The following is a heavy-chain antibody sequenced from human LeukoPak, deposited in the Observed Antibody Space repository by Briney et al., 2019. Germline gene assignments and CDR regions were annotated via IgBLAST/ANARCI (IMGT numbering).Heavy chain of an antibody. CDR3: ARARGYCSGGSCYQKYFQH. D-gene: IGHD2-15*01. V-gene: IGHV4-34*01. Sequence: SETLSLTCAVYGGSFSGYYWSWIRQPPGKGLEWIGEINHSGSTNYNPSLKSRVTISVDTSKNQFSLKLSFVTAADTAVYYCARARGYCSGGSCYQKYFQHWGQGTLVTVSS. CDR1: GGSFSGYY. CDR2: INHSGST. J-gene: IGHJ1*01.